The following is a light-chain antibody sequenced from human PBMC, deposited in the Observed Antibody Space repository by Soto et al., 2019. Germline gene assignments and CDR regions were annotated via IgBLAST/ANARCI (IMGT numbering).Light chain of an antibody. CDR3: QVWNNNGGHNYV. CDR2: DGS. J-gene: IGLJ1*01. V-gene: IGLV3-21*02. Sequence: SYELTQPPSVSVAPGQTARITCGGNNIGIYSVHWYQQRPGQAPVLVVYDGSDRPSGIPERFSGSNSGNTATLTIGRVEAADEAAYYCQVWNNNGGHNYVFGAGTKVTVL. CDR1: NIGIYS.